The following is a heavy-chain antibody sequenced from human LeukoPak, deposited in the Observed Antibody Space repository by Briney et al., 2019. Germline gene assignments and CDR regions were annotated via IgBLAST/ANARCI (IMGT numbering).Heavy chain of an antibody. CDR1: GYTFTSYG. V-gene: IGHV1-18*01. CDR3: ARAEIFRPHTAMVSYYGMDV. CDR2: ISAYNGDT. D-gene: IGHD5-18*01. Sequence: ASVKVSCKASGYTFTSYGISWVRQAPGQGLEWMGWISAYNGDTNYAQKLQGRVTMTTDTSTSTAYMELRSLRSDDTAVYYCARAEIFRPHTAMVSYYGMDVWGQGTTVTVSS. J-gene: IGHJ6*02.